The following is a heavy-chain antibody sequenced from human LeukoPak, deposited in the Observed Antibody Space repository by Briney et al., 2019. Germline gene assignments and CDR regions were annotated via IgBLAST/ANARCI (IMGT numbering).Heavy chain of an antibody. Sequence: GASVKVSCKASGYTFTSYDINWVRQATGQGLEWMGCTDPNSGNTGYAQKFQGRVTMTRNTSISTAYMELSSLRSDDTAVYYCARDWWPWLSQKKGGYDYWGQGTLVTVSS. D-gene: IGHD6-19*01. V-gene: IGHV1-8*01. CDR2: TDPNSGNT. J-gene: IGHJ4*02. CDR3: ARDWWPWLSQKKGGYDY. CDR1: GYTFTSYD.